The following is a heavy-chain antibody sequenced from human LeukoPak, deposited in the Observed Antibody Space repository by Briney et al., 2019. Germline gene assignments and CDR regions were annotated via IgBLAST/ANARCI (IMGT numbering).Heavy chain of an antibody. CDR2: INHSGST. J-gene: IGHJ5*02. Sequence: SETLSLTCAVYGGSFSGYYWSWIRRPPGKGLEWIREINHSGSTNYNPSLKSRVTISVDTSKNQFSLKLSPVTAADTAVYYCARGNTTVTYNWFDPWGQGTLVTVSS. CDR1: GGSFSGYY. D-gene: IGHD4-17*01. CDR3: ARGNTTVTYNWFDP. V-gene: IGHV4-34*01.